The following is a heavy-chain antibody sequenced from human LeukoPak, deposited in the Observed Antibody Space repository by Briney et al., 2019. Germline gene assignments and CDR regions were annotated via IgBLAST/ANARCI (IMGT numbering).Heavy chain of an antibody. CDR1: GYTFTSYD. V-gene: IGHV1-8*02. D-gene: IGHD2-2*01. CDR3: AREYDIVVVPAPYDSYFQH. J-gene: IGHJ1*01. CDR2: MNPNSGNT. Sequence: ASVKVSCKASGYTFTSYDINWVRQATGQGLEWMGWMNPNSGNTGYAQKFQGRVTMTRDTSISTAYMELSRLRSDDTAVYYCAREYDIVVVPAPYDSYFQHWGQGTLVTVSS.